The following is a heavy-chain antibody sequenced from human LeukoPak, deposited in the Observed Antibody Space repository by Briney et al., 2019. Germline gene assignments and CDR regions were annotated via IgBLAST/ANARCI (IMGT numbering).Heavy chain of an antibody. CDR3: AKDQTGDNSGYYGDKAFDI. J-gene: IGHJ3*02. Sequence: PGGSLRLSCAASGFTFSLYAMEWVRQAPGKGLEWVSEISGSGGSTDYADSVKGRFTISRDNSKNTVYLQMNSLRAEDTAVYYCAKDQTGDNSGYYGDKAFDIWGQGTMVTVSS. CDR2: ISGSGGST. V-gene: IGHV3-23*01. D-gene: IGHD3-22*01. CDR1: GFTFSLYA.